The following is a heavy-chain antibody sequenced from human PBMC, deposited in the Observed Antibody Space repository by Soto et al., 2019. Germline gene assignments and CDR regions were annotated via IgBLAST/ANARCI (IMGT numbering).Heavy chain of an antibody. D-gene: IGHD4-17*01. CDR1: GYTFTSYA. Sequence: QVQLVQSGAEVKKPGASVKVSCKASGYTFTSYAMHWVRKAPGQRLEWMGWINAGNGNTKYSQKFQGRVTITRDTSASTVYMELSSLTSADTAVYYCAVGDYGGNNDYSYYGMDVWGQGTTVTVSS. CDR3: AVGDYGGNNDYSYYGMDV. V-gene: IGHV1-3*01. J-gene: IGHJ6*02. CDR2: INAGNGNT.